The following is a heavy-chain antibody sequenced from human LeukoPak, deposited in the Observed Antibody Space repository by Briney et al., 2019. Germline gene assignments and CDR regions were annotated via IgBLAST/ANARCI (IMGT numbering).Heavy chain of an antibody. D-gene: IGHD2-2*01. V-gene: IGHV3-66*01. CDR2: IYSGGST. J-gene: IGHJ4*02. Sequence: GGSLRLSCAASGVNVSRNYMSWVRQAPGKGLEWVSVIYSGGSTYYADSVKGRFTISRDNSRNTLYLQMNSLRAEDTAVYYCARGQVPAADFDYWGQGTLVTVSS. CDR1: GVNVSRNY. CDR3: ARGQVPAADFDY.